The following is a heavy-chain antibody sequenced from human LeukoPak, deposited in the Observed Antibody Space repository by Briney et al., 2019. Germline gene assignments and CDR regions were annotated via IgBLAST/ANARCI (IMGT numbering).Heavy chain of an antibody. CDR3: AKVYGDHIDY. CDR2: TRYDATKK. CDR1: GFTFNIYG. Sequence: GGSLRLSCAVSGFTFNIYGMHWVRQAPGKGLEWVAFTRYDATKKYYADSVKGRFTISRDNSKNTLYLQMNSLRAEDTAVYYCAKVYGDHIDYWGQGTLVTVSS. D-gene: IGHD7-27*01. J-gene: IGHJ4*02. V-gene: IGHV3-30*02.